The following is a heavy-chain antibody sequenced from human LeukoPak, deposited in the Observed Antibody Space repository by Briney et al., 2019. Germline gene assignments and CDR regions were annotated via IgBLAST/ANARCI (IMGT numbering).Heavy chain of an antibody. CDR2: MNPNSGNT. D-gene: IGHD6-19*01. Sequence: ASVKVSCKASGYTFTSYGISWVRQATGQGLEWMGWMNPNSGNTGYAQKFQGRVTMTRNTSISTAYMELSSLRSEDTAVYYCARGGHSSGWYYYYYYGMDVWGQGTTVTVSS. CDR3: ARGGHSSGWYYYYYYGMDV. V-gene: IGHV1-8*02. CDR1: GYTFTSYG. J-gene: IGHJ6*02.